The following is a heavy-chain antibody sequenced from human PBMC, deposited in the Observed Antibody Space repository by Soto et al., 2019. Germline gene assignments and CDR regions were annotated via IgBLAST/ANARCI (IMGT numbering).Heavy chain of an antibody. Sequence: PEGSLRLSCAASGISVSDNYMSCVRQAPGQGLEWVSVNYSAGSTYYPDSVKGRFTISRDNSKNALYLQMNSLRAEDTAVCYSAIQRRLSAVTTGRITFDIRGQGTMVTVSS. CDR1: GISVSDNY. D-gene: IGHD4-17*01. CDR2: NYSAGST. CDR3: AIQRRLSAVTTGRITFDI. V-gene: IGHV3-53*01. J-gene: IGHJ3*02.